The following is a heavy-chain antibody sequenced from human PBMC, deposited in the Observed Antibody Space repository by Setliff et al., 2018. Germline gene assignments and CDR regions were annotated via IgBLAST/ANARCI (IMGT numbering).Heavy chain of an antibody. CDR2: ISAYNGYI. D-gene: IGHD5-18*01. CDR3: AREGVDTRSSTDYRYYMDV. CDR1: GYAFGSSG. V-gene: IGHV1-18*01. Sequence: ASVKVSCKASGYAFGSSGISWVRQAPGQGLEWMGWISAYNGYIVYAQKFQGRVTMTTDTSTTTAYMEVRSLRTEDTAVYYCAREGVDTRSSTDYRYYMDVWGKGTTVTVSS. J-gene: IGHJ6*03.